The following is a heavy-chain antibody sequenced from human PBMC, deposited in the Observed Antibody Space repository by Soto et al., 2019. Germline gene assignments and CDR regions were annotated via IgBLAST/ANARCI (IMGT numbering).Heavy chain of an antibody. Sequence: QVQLVESGGGVVQPGRSLRLSCAASGFTFSSYGMRWVRQAPGKGLEWVADIRYDGSNKYYADSVKGRFTISRDNSKNTLYLQMNSLRAEDTAVYYCAPFSGDDLDYWGQGTLVTVSS. CDR3: APFSGDDLDY. CDR2: IRYDGSNK. CDR1: GFTFSSYG. J-gene: IGHJ4*02. D-gene: IGHD5-12*01. V-gene: IGHV3-33*01.